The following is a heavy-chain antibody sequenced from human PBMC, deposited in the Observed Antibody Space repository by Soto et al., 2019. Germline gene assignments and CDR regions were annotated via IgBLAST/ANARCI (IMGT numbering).Heavy chain of an antibody. CDR1: GFTFSSYD. CDR2: IGTAGET. V-gene: IGHV3-13*01. Sequence: GSLRLSCAASGFTFSSYDMHWVRQATGKGLEWVSGIGTAGETYYPGSVKGRFTISRDDAKNSLYLQMNSLRAGDTALYYCARGGGRSGYSRYYYYGMDVWGQGTTVTVSS. CDR3: ARGGGRSGYSRYYYYGMDV. D-gene: IGHD3-3*01. J-gene: IGHJ6*02.